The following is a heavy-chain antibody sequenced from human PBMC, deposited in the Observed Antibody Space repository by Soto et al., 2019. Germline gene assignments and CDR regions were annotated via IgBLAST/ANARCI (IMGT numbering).Heavy chain of an antibody. CDR1: GGTFSSYA. Sequence: SVKVSCKASGGTFSSYAISWVRQAPGQGLEWMGGIIPIFGTANYAQKFQGRVTITADASTSTAYMELRSVRSENTAVYYCASKIRADAFDIWGQGTMVTVSS. J-gene: IGHJ3*02. CDR3: ASKIRADAFDI. CDR2: IIPIFGTA. V-gene: IGHV1-69*13.